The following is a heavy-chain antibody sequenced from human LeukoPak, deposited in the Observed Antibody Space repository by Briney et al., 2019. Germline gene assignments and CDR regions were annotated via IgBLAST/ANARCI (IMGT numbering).Heavy chain of an antibody. Sequence: SQTLSLTCTVSGGSISSGGYYWSWIRQHPGKGLEWIGYIYYSGSTYYNPSLKSRVTISVDTSKNQFSLKLSPVTAADTAVYYCARGGHYDYVFPEATQPEFDYWGQGTLVTVSS. D-gene: IGHD3-16*01. V-gene: IGHV4-31*03. CDR3: ARGGHYDYVFPEATQPEFDY. CDR1: GGSISSGGYY. CDR2: IYYSGST. J-gene: IGHJ4*02.